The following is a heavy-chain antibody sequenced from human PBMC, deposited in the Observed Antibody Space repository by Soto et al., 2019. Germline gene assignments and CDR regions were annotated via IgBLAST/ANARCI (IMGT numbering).Heavy chain of an antibody. CDR2: ISSTTNYI. CDR3: AIESENLTSNFDC. J-gene: IGHJ4*02. CDR1: GFTFTRYS. Sequence: EVQLVESGGGLVKPGGSLRLSCAASGFTFTRYSMNWVRQAPGKGLEWVSYISSTTNYIYYGDSVKCRFTISRDNAKNSLYLEMNSLRSDDTAVYYCAIESENLTSNFDCWGQGTLVTVSS. V-gene: IGHV3-21*05.